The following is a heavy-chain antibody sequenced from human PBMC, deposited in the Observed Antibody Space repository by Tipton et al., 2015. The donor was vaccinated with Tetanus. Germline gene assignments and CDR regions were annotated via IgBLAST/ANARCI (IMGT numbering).Heavy chain of an antibody. V-gene: IGHV1-2*02. CDR2: INPNDSDT. CDR3: FLLGNPGD. Sequence: QLVQSGAEVKKPGASVKVTCKTSGYIFTGFFLHWVRQAPGQGLEWMGWINPNDSDTNYAQSFQCRVAMTRDLSATTAFTELRALRSGDRAVYSCFLLGNPGDWGPGTLVSVSS. D-gene: IGHD3-16*01. CDR1: GYIFTGFF. J-gene: IGHJ4*02.